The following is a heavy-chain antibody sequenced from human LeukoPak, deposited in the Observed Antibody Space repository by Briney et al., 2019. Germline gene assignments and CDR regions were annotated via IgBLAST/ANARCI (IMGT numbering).Heavy chain of an antibody. V-gene: IGHV4-59*01. D-gene: IGHD2-15*01. Sequence: SETLSLTCTVSAGSISSYYWSWIRQPPGKGLEWIGYIYLSGSTNSNSSLKSRVTISVDTSKNQFSLKLSSVTAADTAVYYCARMFGGYCSDGSCYKAFDLWGQGTMVTVSS. CDR2: IYLSGST. CDR1: AGSISSYY. J-gene: IGHJ3*01. CDR3: ARMFGGYCSDGSCYKAFDL.